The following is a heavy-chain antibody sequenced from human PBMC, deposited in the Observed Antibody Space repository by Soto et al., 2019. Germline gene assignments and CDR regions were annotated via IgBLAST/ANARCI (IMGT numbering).Heavy chain of an antibody. CDR1: GYTFTGYY. Sequence: ASVKVSCKASGYTFTGYYMHWVRQAPGQGLEWMGWINPNSGGTNYAQKFQGRVTMTRDTSISTAYMELSRLRSDDTAVYYCARELFRGLAMPRCGLAFWGQGTTDTVSS. CDR2: INPNSGGT. CDR3: ARELFRGLAMPRCGLAF. J-gene: IGHJ6*02. D-gene: IGHD2-21*01. V-gene: IGHV1-2*02.